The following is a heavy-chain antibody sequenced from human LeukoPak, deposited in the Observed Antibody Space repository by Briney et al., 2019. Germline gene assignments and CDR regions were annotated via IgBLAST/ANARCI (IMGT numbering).Heavy chain of an antibody. CDR1: GFIFSTYD. V-gene: IGHV3-13*01. Sequence: PGGSLRLSCAASGFIFSTYDMQWVRQVPGKGLEWVSAIGTAADTYYRDSVKGRFTISRDNAKNTLYLQMNSLRAEDTAVYYCARGGPYYDFWSGYPGYFDYWGQGTLVTVSS. CDR3: ARGGPYYDFWSGYPGYFDY. J-gene: IGHJ4*02. D-gene: IGHD3-3*01. CDR2: IGTAADT.